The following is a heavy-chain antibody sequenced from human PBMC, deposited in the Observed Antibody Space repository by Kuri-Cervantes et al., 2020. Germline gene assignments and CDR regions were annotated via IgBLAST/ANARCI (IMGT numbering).Heavy chain of an antibody. CDR3: ARRSYGSEYFDS. CDR1: GYSFTSYW. J-gene: IGHJ4*02. V-gene: IGHV5-51*01. CDR2: IYPGDSDT. Sequence: GGSLRPSCKGSGYSFTSYWIGWVRQMPGKGLEWMGSIYPGDSDTRYSPSFQGQVTISADKSIRTAYLRWSSLKASDTAIYYCARRSYGSEYFDSWGQGTLVTVSS. D-gene: IGHD3-10*01.